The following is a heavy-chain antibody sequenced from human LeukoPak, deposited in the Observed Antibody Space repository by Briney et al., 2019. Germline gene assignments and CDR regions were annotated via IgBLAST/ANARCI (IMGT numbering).Heavy chain of an antibody. CDR1: GFTFSTYS. J-gene: IGHJ4*02. Sequence: GGSLRLSCAASGFTFSTYSMNWVRQAPGKGLEWVSYISSSSSTIYYADSVKGRFTISRDNAKNSLYLQMNSLRAEDTAVYYCARTITGYSSSWYSWYFDYWGQGTLVTVSS. CDR3: ARTITGYSSSWYSWYFDY. D-gene: IGHD6-13*01. V-gene: IGHV3-48*01. CDR2: ISSSSSTI.